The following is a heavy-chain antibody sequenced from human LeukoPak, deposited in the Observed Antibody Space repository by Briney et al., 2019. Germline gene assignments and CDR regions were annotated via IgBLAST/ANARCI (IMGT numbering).Heavy chain of an antibody. CDR3: ATDLDTMVRGGVPTDY. V-gene: IGHV1-24*01. Sequence: APVKVSCKVSGYTLTELSMHWVRQAPGKGLEWLGGFDPEDGETIYAQKFQGRVTMTEDTSTDTAYMELSSLRSEDTAVYYCATDLDTMVRGGVPTDYWGQGTLVTVSS. D-gene: IGHD3-10*01. CDR2: FDPEDGET. J-gene: IGHJ4*02. CDR1: GYTLTELS.